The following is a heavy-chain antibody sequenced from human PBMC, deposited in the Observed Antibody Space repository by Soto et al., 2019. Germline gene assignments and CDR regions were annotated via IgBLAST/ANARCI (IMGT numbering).Heavy chain of an antibody. CDR1: GGTFSSYA. J-gene: IGHJ4*02. V-gene: IGHV1-2*04. CDR3: ARAYVGGYSSDSSGYYDY. Sequence: ASVKVSCKASGGTFSSYAISWVRQAPGQGLEWMGGIIPNSGGTNYAQKFQGWVTMTRDTSISTAYMELSRLRSDDTAVYYCARAYVGGYSSDSSGYYDYWGQGTLVTVSS. CDR2: IIPNSGGT. D-gene: IGHD3-22*01.